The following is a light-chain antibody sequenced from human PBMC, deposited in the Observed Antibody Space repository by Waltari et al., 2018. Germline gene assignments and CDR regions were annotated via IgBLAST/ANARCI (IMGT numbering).Light chain of an antibody. CDR2: LDS. Sequence: SSVLTPAPSVSVAPGQTATVTCGGDNIGSRSVHWYPQKPGRAPVLVVYLDSDRPSGIPERFSGSKSGNAATLTISRVEAGDEADYYCHVWDANTVMFGGGTKLTVL. J-gene: IGLJ3*02. V-gene: IGLV3-21*02. CDR3: HVWDANTVM. CDR1: NIGSRS.